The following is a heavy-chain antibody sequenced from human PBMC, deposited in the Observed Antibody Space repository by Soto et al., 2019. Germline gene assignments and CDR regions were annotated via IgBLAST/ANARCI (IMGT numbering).Heavy chain of an antibody. V-gene: IGHV1-18*01. CDR3: ARGQFGDLDY. CDR1: GYTFITYG. Sequence: QVQLVQSGAEVKKPGASVKVSCKASGYTFITYGFTWVRQAPGQGLEWIGWISAYNGNTNYAQKLQGRVTMTTDTSTSTAYLELRSLTSDDAAVYYCARGQFGDLDYWGQGTLVTVSS. CDR2: ISAYNGNT. D-gene: IGHD2-21*02. J-gene: IGHJ4*02.